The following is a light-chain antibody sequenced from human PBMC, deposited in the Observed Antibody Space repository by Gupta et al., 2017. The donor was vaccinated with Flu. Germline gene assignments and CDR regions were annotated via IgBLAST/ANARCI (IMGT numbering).Light chain of an antibody. CDR2: KIS. Sequence: VTLVHPAASASMSSQSLVHSDGNTDLNWFLQRPGQSPRRLIYKISNRHSGVPDRFSGSGSGTDFTLKISRVEAEDVGVYYCMQGTQWPPTYGPGTKVDIK. J-gene: IGKJ3*01. CDR1: QSLVHSDGNTD. CDR3: MQGTQWPPT. V-gene: IGKV2-30*02.